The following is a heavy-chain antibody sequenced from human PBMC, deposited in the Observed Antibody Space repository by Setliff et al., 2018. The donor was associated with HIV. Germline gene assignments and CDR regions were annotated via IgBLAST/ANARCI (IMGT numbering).Heavy chain of an antibody. CDR2: ISYDGINK. CDR1: GFTFSSYA. CDR3: AKDPRAAVATICDY. D-gene: IGHD5-12*01. Sequence: PGGSLRLSCAASGFTFSSYAMHWVRQAPGKGLEWVAVISYDGINKYYADSVKGRFTISRDNSKNTLYLQMNSLRAEDTAVYYCAKDPRAAVATICDYWGQGTLVTVSS. J-gene: IGHJ4*02. V-gene: IGHV3-30-3*02.